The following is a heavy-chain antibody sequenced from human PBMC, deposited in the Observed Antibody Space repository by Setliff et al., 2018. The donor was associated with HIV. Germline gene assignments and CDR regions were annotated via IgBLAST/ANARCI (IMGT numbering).Heavy chain of an antibody. D-gene: IGHD6-6*01. Sequence: PSETLSLTCTVSGGSISSSSYYWGWIRQPPGKGREWIGSTFYSGSANYNPSLRSPVAISVDTSKNQFSLKLTSVTAADTAVYYCAREDSSYHYFDYWGQGMLVTAPQ. CDR1: GGSISSSSYY. J-gene: IGHJ4*02. CDR3: AREDSSYHYFDY. CDR2: TFYSGSA. V-gene: IGHV4-39*02.